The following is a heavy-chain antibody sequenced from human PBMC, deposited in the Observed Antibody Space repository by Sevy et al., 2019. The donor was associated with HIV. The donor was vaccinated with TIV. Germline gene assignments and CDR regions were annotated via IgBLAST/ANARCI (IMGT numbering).Heavy chain of an antibody. V-gene: IGHV4-59*01. CDR1: GDSISNYF. D-gene: IGHD6-13*01. J-gene: IGHJ4*02. CDR3: ARESRGAARDFDY. CDR2: IYYSGST. Sequence: SETLSLTCSVSGDSISNYFWSWIRQPPGKGLEWIGYIYYSGSTNYTPSLKSPVTISVDTSKKPFSLRLRSVTAAATAVYYCARESRGAARDFDYWGQGTLVTVSS.